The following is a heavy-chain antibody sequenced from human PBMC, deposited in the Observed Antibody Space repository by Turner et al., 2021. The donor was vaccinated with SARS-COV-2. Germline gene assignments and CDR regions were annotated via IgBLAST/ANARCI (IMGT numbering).Heavy chain of an antibody. Sequence: QVQLLLSGAEVEKHGASVKASCKVSGYTFTSYYLHWVRQAPGHGLVWMGIVAPSSGYTTYAQTFQGRVTMTRDTSTTTVYMDLSSLTFEDTAVYFCTRSRPGSTVTFDYGGQGTLVTVSS. D-gene: IGHD4-17*01. CDR3: TRSRPGSTVTFDY. J-gene: IGHJ4*02. CDR2: VAPSSGYT. CDR1: GYTFTSYY. V-gene: IGHV1-46*03.